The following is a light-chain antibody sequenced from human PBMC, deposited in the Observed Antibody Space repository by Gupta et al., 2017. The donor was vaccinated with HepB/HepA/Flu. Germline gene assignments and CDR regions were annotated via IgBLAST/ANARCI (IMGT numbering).Light chain of an antibody. CDR1: QVIYSY. V-gene: IGKV1-9*01. J-gene: IGKJ4*01. CDR3: QQLNSDPL. Sequence: IDLTQSPSFLSASVGDRVTISCRSSQVIYSYLAWYQQKPGKAPKLLIYAASTLQSGVPSRFSGSGSGTEFTLTSNSLQPEDFATYYCQQLNSDPLFGGGTKVEIK. CDR2: AAS.